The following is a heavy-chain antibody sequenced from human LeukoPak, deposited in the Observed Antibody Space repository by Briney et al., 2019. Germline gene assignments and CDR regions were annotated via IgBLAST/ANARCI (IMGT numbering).Heavy chain of an antibody. CDR2: ISYDGSNK. J-gene: IGHJ4*02. CDR1: GFTFSSYA. CDR3: ARETARYSSGYVVGLDY. D-gene: IGHD5-18*01. V-gene: IGHV3-30-3*01. Sequence: GRSLRLSCAASGFTFSSYAMHWVRQAPGKGLEWVAVISYDGSNKYYADSVKGRFTISRDNSKNTLYLQMNSLRAEDTAVYYCARETARYSSGYVVGLDYWGQGTLVTVSS.